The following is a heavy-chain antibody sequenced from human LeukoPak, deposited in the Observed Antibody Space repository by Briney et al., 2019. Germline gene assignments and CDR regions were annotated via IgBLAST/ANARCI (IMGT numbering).Heavy chain of an antibody. Sequence: PGGSLRLSCAASGFTFSSYGMHWVRQAPGKGLEWVAVISYDGSNKYYADSVKGRFTISRDNSKNTLYLQMNSLRAEDTAVYYCAKDRRGLYYYGSGSYPRFDPWGQGTLVTVSS. CDR1: GFTFSSYG. D-gene: IGHD3-10*01. CDR2: ISYDGSNK. V-gene: IGHV3-30*18. J-gene: IGHJ5*02. CDR3: AKDRRGLYYYGSGSYPRFDP.